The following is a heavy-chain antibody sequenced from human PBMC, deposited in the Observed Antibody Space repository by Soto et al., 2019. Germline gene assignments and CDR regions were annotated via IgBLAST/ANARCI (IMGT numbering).Heavy chain of an antibody. D-gene: IGHD4-4*01. CDR3: VKFPVIKASYYYQDMDV. CDR2: ISGSGIST. J-gene: IGHJ6*03. V-gene: IGHV3-23*01. CDR1: GFTFSTYP. Sequence: PGGSLRLSCAASGFTFSTYPMNWVRQAPGKGLEWVSGISGSGISTFYVDTVKGRFTISRDNSKNTVFLQINSLRAEDTAIYYCVKFPVIKASYYYQDMDVWGQGTTVTVSS.